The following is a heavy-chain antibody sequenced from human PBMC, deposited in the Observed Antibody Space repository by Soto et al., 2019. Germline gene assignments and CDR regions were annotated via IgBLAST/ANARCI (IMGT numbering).Heavy chain of an antibody. CDR2: INHSGST. CDR1: GGSFSGYY. D-gene: IGHD3-10*01. CDR3: ARGGGGYGSGSYRNWFAP. V-gene: IGHV4-34*01. J-gene: IGHJ5*02. Sequence: PSETLSLTCAVYGGSFSGYYWSWIRQPPGKGLEWIGEINHSGSTNYNPSLKSRVTISVDTSKNQFSLKLSSVTAADTAVYYFARGGGGYGSGSYRNWFAPWGQGTLVTVSP.